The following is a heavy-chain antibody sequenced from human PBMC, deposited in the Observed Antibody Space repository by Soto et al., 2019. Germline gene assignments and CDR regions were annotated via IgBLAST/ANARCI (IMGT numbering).Heavy chain of an antibody. V-gene: IGHV4-39*01. J-gene: IGHJ4*02. CDR3: ASHYDRTQRIDY. D-gene: IGHD3-22*01. CDR2: IYYSGST. Sequence: SETLSLTCTVSGGSISSSSYYWGWIRQPPGKGLEWIGSIYYSGSTYYNPSLKSRVTISVDTSKNQFSLKLGSVTAADTAVYYCASHYDRTQRIDYWGQGTLVTVSS. CDR1: GGSISSSSYY.